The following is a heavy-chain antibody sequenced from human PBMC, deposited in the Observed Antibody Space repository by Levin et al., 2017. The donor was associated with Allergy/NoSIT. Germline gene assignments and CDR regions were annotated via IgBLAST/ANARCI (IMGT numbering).Heavy chain of an antibody. Sequence: AGGSLRLSCAAFRSTFSTYGMSWVRQAPGKGPEWVATITDSGAATYYPDSVRGRFTLSRDNSKNTLYLQMDSLRVEDMALYYCAKDSSNSWFDYWGRGTLVTVSS. CDR3: AKDSSNSWFDY. V-gene: IGHV3-23*01. J-gene: IGHJ4*02. CDR2: ITDSGAAT. CDR1: RSTFSTYG. D-gene: IGHD4-11*01.